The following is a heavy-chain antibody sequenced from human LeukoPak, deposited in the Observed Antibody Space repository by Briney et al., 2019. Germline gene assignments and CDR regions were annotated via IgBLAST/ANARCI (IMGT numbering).Heavy chain of an antibody. Sequence: SETLSLTCTVSGGSISSFYWSWIRQPPGKGLEWIGYVYFSGSTNYNPSLKSRVTISVDRSNNQFSLKLNSVTAADTAVYSCARGPYYYGSGSSHLFEYWSQGTLVTVAS. J-gene: IGHJ4*02. V-gene: IGHV4-59*01. D-gene: IGHD3-10*01. CDR3: ARGPYYYGSGSSHLFEY. CDR2: VYFSGST. CDR1: GGSISSFY.